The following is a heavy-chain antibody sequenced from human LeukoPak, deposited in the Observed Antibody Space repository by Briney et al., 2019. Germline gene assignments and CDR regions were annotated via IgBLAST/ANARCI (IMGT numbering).Heavy chain of an antibody. V-gene: IGHV4-39*07. J-gene: IGHJ4*02. CDR3: AREPGTTDNIAAPTDY. Sequence: SETLSLTCIVSGGSISSSIYYWAWVRQPPGKGLEWIGTVFYNGATQYSPSLRSRVTISIDTSTNQFSLKLSSVTAADTAVYYCAREPGTTDNIAAPTDYWGQGTLVTVSS. CDR2: VFYNGAT. CDR1: GGSISSSIYY. D-gene: IGHD6-6*01.